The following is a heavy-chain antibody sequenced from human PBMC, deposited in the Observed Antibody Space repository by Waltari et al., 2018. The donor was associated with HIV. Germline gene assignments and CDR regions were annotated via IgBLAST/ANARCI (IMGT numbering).Heavy chain of an antibody. V-gene: IGHV4-61*02. CDR2: SYTSGST. J-gene: IGHJ3*02. Sequence: QVQLQESGPGLVKPSQTLSLTCTVSGGSISSGSYYWSWIRQPAGKGLEWIGRSYTSGSTNYTPALKRRVTISVDTAKNQFSLKLSSVTAADTAVYYCARERVPYYYDSSGYPDAFDIWGQGTMVTVSS. D-gene: IGHD3-22*01. CDR3: ARERVPYYYDSSGYPDAFDI. CDR1: GGSISSGSYY.